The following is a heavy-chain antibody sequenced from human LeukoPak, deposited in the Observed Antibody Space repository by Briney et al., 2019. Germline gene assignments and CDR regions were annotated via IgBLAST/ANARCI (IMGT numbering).Heavy chain of an antibody. D-gene: IGHD3-3*01. CDR2: IYHSGST. CDR3: ARVEWLHGRTGFDP. J-gene: IGHJ5*02. Sequence: SETLSLTCTVSGDSISSSSYYWGWIRQPPGMGLEWIGSIYHSGSTYYNPSLKSRVTISVDTSKNQFSLKLSSVTAADTAVYYCARVEWLHGRTGFDPWGQGTLVTVSS. V-gene: IGHV4-39*07. CDR1: GDSISSSSYY.